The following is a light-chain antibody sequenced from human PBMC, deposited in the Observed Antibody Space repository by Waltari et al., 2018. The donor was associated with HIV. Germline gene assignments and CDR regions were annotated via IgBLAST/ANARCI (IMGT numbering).Light chain of an antibody. Sequence: DIQMTQSPSSLSASVGDRVTLSCQASQDITNDLAWYQQKPGTVPKLLIYAASTLQSGVPSRFSGSGSGTDFTLTISSLQPEDVATYYCQKYDRVPLTFGGGTKVEI. CDR2: AAS. V-gene: IGKV1-27*01. CDR3: QKYDRVPLT. CDR1: QDITND. J-gene: IGKJ4*01.